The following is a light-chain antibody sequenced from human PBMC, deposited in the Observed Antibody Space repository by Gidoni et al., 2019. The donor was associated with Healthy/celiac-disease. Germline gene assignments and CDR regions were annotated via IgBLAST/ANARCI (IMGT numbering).Light chain of an antibody. CDR1: QRISSW. J-gene: IGKJ1*01. V-gene: IGKV1-5*03. Sequence: DIQMTQSPSTLSASVGDRVTNTCRPSQRISSWLAWYQQKPGKAPKHLIYKASSLESGVPARFSGSESGTEFTLTISSVQPDDFATYYCQHGTTFGQGTKVEIK. CDR3: QHGTT. CDR2: KAS.